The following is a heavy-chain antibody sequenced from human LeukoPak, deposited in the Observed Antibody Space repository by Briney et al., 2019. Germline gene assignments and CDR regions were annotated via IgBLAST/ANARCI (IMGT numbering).Heavy chain of an antibody. D-gene: IGHD1-26*01. J-gene: IGHJ6*03. CDR2: IYYSGST. V-gene: IGHV4-39*07. CDR1: GGSISSSSYY. CDR3: ARVSGDRKPYYYYMDV. Sequence: KTSETLSLTCTVSGGSISSSSYYWGWIRQPPGKGLEWIGSIYYSGSTYYNPSLKSRVTISVDTSKNQFSLKLSSVTAADTAVYYCARVSGDRKPYYYYMDVWGKGTTVTVSS.